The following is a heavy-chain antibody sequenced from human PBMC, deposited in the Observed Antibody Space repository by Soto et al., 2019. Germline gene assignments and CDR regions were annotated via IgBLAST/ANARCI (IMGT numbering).Heavy chain of an antibody. J-gene: IGHJ3*02. CDR1: GYTFTSYG. CDR2: ISAYNGNT. D-gene: IGHD1-26*01. V-gene: IGHV1-18*01. Sequence: GASVKVSCKASGYTFTSYGISWVRQAPGQGLEWMGWISAYNGNTNYAQKLQGRVTMTTDTSTSTAYMELRSLRSDDTAVYYCARDRIVGATVTDDAFDIWGQGTMVTVSS. CDR3: ARDRIVGATVTDDAFDI.